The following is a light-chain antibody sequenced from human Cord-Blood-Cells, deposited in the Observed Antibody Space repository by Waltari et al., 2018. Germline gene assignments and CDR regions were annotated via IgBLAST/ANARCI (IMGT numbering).Light chain of an antibody. J-gene: IGLJ3*02. V-gene: IGLV1-47*01. Sequence: QSVLTQPPSASGPPGQRVTISCSGSSSNIGSNYVYWYQQLPGTAPKPLIYRNTQRPSGVHDRFSGSKSGTSASLAISGLRSEDEADYYCAAWDDSLSGWVFGGGTKLTVL. CDR2: RNT. CDR3: AAWDDSLSGWV. CDR1: SSNIGSNY.